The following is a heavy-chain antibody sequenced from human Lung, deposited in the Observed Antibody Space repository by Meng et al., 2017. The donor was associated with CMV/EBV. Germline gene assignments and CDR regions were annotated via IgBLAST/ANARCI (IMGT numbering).Heavy chain of an antibody. Sequence: QRQLPESGPGLVKPSGTRSLTCAGSGGYISSRNWGSWVRQPPGKGLEWIGEIYHSGSTNYNPSLKSRVTISVDKSKNQFSLKLSSVTAADTAVYYCARVVTALWGYYFDYWGQGTLVTVSS. D-gene: IGHD2-21*02. V-gene: IGHV4-4*02. CDR3: ARVVTALWGYYFDY. J-gene: IGHJ4*02. CDR1: GGYISSRNW. CDR2: IYHSGST.